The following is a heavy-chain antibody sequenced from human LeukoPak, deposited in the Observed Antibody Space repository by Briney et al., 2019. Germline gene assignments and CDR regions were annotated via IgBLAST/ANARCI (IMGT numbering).Heavy chain of an antibody. J-gene: IGHJ6*03. CDR1: GFIFSNFG. V-gene: IGHV3-30*02. Sequence: GGSLTLSCAASGFIFSNFGMHWLRQAPGKGLEWVAFIHYDGSNKYYGDSVKGRFTISRDNSKNTLYLEMNSLRVEDTAVYYCAKRDYLDVWGKGTTVTVSS. CDR3: AKRDYLDV. CDR2: IHYDGSNK.